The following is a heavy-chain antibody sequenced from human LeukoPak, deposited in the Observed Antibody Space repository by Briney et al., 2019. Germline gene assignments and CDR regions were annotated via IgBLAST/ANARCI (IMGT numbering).Heavy chain of an antibody. D-gene: IGHD1-26*01. Sequence: PGGSLRLSCAASGFTFSSYWMSWVRQAPGKGLEWVANIKQDGSEKYYVDSVKGRFTISRDNAKNSLYLQMNSLRAEDTAVYYCARTGGIVGATDAFDIWGQGTMVTVSS. V-gene: IGHV3-7*01. J-gene: IGHJ3*02. CDR3: ARTGGIVGATDAFDI. CDR2: IKQDGSEK. CDR1: GFTFSSYW.